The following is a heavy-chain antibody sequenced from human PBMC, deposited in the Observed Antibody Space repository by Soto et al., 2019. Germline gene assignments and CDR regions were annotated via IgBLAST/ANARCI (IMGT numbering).Heavy chain of an antibody. J-gene: IGHJ4*02. CDR1: GFTFSSYA. CDR2: ISGSGGST. CDR3: AKVHAYYDFWSGYYDFDY. D-gene: IGHD3-3*01. V-gene: IGHV3-23*01. Sequence: GGSLRLSCAASGFTFSSYAMSWVRQAPGKGLEWVSAISGSGGSTYYADSVKGRFTISRDNSKNTLYLQKNSLRAEDAAVYYCAKVHAYYDFWSGYYDFDYWGQGTLVPVSS.